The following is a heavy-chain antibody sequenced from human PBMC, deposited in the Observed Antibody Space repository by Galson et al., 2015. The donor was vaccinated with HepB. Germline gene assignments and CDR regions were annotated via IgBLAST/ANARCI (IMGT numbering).Heavy chain of an antibody. CDR1: GFTFRSHW. J-gene: IGHJ4*02. CDR3: ARDGIQPGRDYDF. CDR2: IDQDGSEK. Sequence: SLRLSCAVSGFTFRSHWMSWVRQAPGKGLEWVGNIDQDGSEKNYVDSVRGRFTISRDNAGNSLYLQMNSLRDEDTAMYYCARDGIQPGRDYDFWGQGALVTVSS. D-gene: IGHD1-26*01. V-gene: IGHV3-7*03.